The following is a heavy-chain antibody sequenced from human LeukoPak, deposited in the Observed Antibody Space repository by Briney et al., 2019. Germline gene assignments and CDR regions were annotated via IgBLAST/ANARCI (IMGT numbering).Heavy chain of an antibody. CDR2: INHSGST. V-gene: IGHV4-34*01. D-gene: IGHD3-22*01. CDR1: GGSFSGYY. CDR3: ARGYYYDSSGYYLYFDY. Sequence: SETLSLTCAVYGGSFSGYYWSWIRQPPGKGLEWIGEINHSGSTNYNPSPKSRVTISVDTSKNQFSLKLSSVTAADTAVYYCARGYYYDSSGYYLYFDYWGQGTLVTVSS. J-gene: IGHJ4*02.